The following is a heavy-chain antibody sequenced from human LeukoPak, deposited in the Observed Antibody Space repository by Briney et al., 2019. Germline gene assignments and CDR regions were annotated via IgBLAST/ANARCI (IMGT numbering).Heavy chain of an antibody. CDR2: ISHDGSNK. D-gene: IGHD3-10*01. V-gene: IGHV3-30*18. Sequence: PGGSLRLSCAASGFTFSNYGMHWVRQAPGKGLEWVATISHDGSNKNYADSVKGRFTISRDNSKNTLYLLMSSPRAEDTAVFHCAKDLGHKFASGSSSCDMWGRGTRVIVSS. CDR1: GFTFSNYG. CDR3: AKDLGHKFASGSSSCDM. J-gene: IGHJ3*02.